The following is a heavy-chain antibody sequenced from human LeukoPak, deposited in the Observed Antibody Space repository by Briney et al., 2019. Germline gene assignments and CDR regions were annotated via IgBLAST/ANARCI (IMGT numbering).Heavy chain of an antibody. CDR3: ARGQGYGVLNSEYYFDY. V-gene: IGHV4-34*01. D-gene: IGHD4-17*01. Sequence: SETLSLTCAVYGXXXXGXYXSXIRQPXXXXXXWXXXXNHSGSTNYNPSLKSRVTISVDTSKNQFSLKLSSVTAADTAVYYCARGQGYGVLNSEYYFDYWGQGTLVTVSS. CDR2: XNHSGST. J-gene: IGHJ4*02. CDR1: GXXXXGXY.